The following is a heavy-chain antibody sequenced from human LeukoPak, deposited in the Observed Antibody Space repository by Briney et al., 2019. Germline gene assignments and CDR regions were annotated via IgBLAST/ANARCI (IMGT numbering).Heavy chain of an antibody. J-gene: IGHJ4*02. V-gene: IGHV4-59*01. CDR1: GGSISGYH. Sequence: SETLSLTCPVSGGSISGYHWSWLRQPPGKGLEWIGYIYYSGSTNYNPSLKSRVTISVDTSKNQFSLNLSSVTAADTALYFCARVVYTSSWFYFDYWGQGTLVTVSS. D-gene: IGHD6-13*01. CDR3: ARVVYTSSWFYFDY. CDR2: IYYSGST.